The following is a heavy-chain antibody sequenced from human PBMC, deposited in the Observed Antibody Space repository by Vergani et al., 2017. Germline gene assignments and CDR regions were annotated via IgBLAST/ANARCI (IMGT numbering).Heavy chain of an antibody. CDR3: ARGGYYGSGSYPDDY. J-gene: IGHJ4*02. D-gene: IGHD3-10*01. V-gene: IGHV1-2*06. CDR1: GYTFTGYY. Sequence: QVQLVQSGAEVKTPGASVKVSCKASGYTFTGYYIHWVRQAPGQGLEWMGRINPSSGGTNCARKFQGRVTMTGDTSISTACMDLDSLRSDDTAVYYCARGGYYGSGSYPDDYWGQGTLVTVSS. CDR2: INPSSGGT.